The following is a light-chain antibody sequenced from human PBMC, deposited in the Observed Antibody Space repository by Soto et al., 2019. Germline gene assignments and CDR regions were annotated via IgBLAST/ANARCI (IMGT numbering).Light chain of an antibody. V-gene: IGKV3-20*01. CDR1: QSVSSSY. CDR2: GAS. CDR3: QQYGSSPPMYT. Sequence: EIVLTQSPGTLSLSPGERATLSCRASQSVSSSYLAWYQQKPGQAPRLLIYGASSRATGIPDRFSGSGSGTDFTLTISRLEPEDCAVYYCQQYGSSPPMYTGGQGTKLEIK. J-gene: IGKJ2*01.